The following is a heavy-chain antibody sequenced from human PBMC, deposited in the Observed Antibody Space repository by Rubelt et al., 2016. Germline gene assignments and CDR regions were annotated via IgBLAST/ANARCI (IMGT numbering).Heavy chain of an antibody. CDR3: ARSGKQWDALDY. D-gene: IGHD6-19*01. V-gene: IGHV4-59*08. Sequence: QVQLQESGPGLVKPSETLSLTCTVSGGSINSYYWSWIRQPPGKGLEWIGHIYYSGSTNYNPSLKRRVTISVDTSKNQFSLKLNSGTAADTAVYYWARSGKQWDALDYWGQGTLVTVSS. CDR2: IYYSGST. J-gene: IGHJ4*02. CDR1: GGSINSYY.